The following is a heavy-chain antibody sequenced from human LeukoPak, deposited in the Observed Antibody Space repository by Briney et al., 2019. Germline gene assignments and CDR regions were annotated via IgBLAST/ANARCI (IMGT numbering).Heavy chain of an antibody. CDR3: ARFPTDSSSLFDY. D-gene: IGHD6-13*01. Sequence: GAALQISCKGSGSLFTSYWIGWGRQLPGKGLEWMGIIYPGDSDSRYSPSFQGQVTISADKSISTAYLQWSSLKASDTAMYYCARFPTDSSSLFDYWGQGTLVTVSS. CDR2: IYPGDSDS. CDR1: GSLFTSYW. V-gene: IGHV5-51*01. J-gene: IGHJ4*02.